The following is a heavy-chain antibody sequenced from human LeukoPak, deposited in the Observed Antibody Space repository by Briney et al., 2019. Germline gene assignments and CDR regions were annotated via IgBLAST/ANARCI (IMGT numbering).Heavy chain of an antibody. J-gene: IGHJ4*02. V-gene: IGHV4-61*01. Sequence: SKTLSLTCTVSGYSISSGYYWSWIRQSPGKGLEWIGYIYYTGTSYNPSLKSRVTISADTSKNQFSLKLISVTAADTAVYYCASRKLGNDYWGQGTLVTVSS. CDR2: IYYTGT. CDR3: ASRKLGNDY. D-gene: IGHD7-27*01. CDR1: GYSISSGYY.